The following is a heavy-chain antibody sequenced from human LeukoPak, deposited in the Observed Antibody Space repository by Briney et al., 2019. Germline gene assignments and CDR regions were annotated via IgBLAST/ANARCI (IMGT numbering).Heavy chain of an antibody. D-gene: IGHD2-15*01. V-gene: IGHV3-21*01. Sequence: GGSLRLSCVASGFTFSSYSMNWVRQAPGKGLEWVSSTSSSSSYIYYAASVKGRFTISRGNAKNSLYLQMNSLRAEDTAVYYCARDPGLFRSSGTCSPLWGQGTLVTVSS. J-gene: IGHJ4*02. CDR2: TSSSSSYI. CDR1: GFTFSSYS. CDR3: ARDPGLFRSSGTCSPL.